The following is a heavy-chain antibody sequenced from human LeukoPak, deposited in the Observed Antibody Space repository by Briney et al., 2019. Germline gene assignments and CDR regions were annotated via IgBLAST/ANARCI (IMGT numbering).Heavy chain of an antibody. J-gene: IGHJ4*02. CDR2: INAGNGNT. V-gene: IGHV1-3*03. CDR3: ARFSIRGSYRNEFDY. CDR1: GYTFTSYA. D-gene: IGHD3-16*02. Sequence: ASVKVSCKASGYTFTSYAMHWVRQAPRQRLEWMGWINAGNGNTKYSQEFQGRVTITRDTSASTAYMELSSLRSEDTAVYYCARFSIRGSYRNEFDYWGQGTLVTVSS.